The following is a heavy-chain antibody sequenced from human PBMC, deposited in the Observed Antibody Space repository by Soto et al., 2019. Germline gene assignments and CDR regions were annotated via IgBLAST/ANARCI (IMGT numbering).Heavy chain of an antibody. CDR2: ISAYNGNT. CDR3: ARLPTGYYDNSWGKLSHYGLDV. CDR1: GYTFTSYG. Sequence: ASVKVSCKASGYTFTSYGISWVRQAPGQGLEWMGWISAYNGNTNYAQKLQGRVTMTTDTSTSTAYMELRSLRSDDTAVYYCARLPTGYYDNSWGKLSHYGLDVWGQGTTVTVSS. D-gene: IGHD3-16*01. J-gene: IGHJ6*02. V-gene: IGHV1-18*01.